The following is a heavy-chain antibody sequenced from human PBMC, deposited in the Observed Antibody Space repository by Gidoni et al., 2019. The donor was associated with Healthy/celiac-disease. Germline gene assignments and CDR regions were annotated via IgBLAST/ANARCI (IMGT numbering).Heavy chain of an antibody. J-gene: IGHJ5*02. CDR3: ARNRVRRGITMVRGEKGFDP. V-gene: IGHV4-34*01. CDR2: INHSGST. CDR1: GGSFSGYY. D-gene: IGHD3-10*01. Sequence: QVQLQQWGAGLLKPSETLSLTCAVYGGSFSGYYWSWIRQPPGKGLEWIGEINHSGSTNYNPSLKSRVTISVDTSKNQFSLKLSSVTAADTAVYYCARNRVRRGITMVRGEKGFDPWGQGTLVTVSS.